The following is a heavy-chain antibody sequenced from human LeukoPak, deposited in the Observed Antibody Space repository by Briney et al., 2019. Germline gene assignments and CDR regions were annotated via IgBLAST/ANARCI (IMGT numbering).Heavy chain of an antibody. CDR1: GFTFSSYA. D-gene: IGHD1-26*01. CDR2: ISGSGGST. Sequence: GGSLRLSCAASGFTFSSYAMSWVRQAPGKGLEWVSAISGSGGSTYYADSVKGRFTISRDNSKDTLYLQMNSLRAEDTAVYYRAKDLLNTARWELPRLEYWGQGTLVTVSS. V-gene: IGHV3-23*01. J-gene: IGHJ4*02. CDR3: AKDLLNTARWELPRLEY.